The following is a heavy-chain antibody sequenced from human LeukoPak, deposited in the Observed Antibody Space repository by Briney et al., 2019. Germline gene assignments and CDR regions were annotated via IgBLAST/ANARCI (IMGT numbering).Heavy chain of an antibody. Sequence: GASVKVSCKASGYTFTGYYMHWVRPSPGQGLDWMGWINPNSGGTNYAQKFQGRVTMTRDTSISTAYMELRRLRSEDTAVYYSARDIYHRYFDRWGRGTLVTVSS. CDR2: INPNSGGT. CDR3: ARDIYHRYFDR. V-gene: IGHV1-2*02. CDR1: GYTFTGYY. J-gene: IGHJ2*01. D-gene: IGHD1-14*01.